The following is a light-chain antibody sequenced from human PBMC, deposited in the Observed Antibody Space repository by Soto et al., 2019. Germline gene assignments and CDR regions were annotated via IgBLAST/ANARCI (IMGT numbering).Light chain of an antibody. J-gene: IGKJ4*01. V-gene: IGKV3-15*01. CDR1: QSINNN. CDR3: QQYNEWHLT. CDR2: GAS. Sequence: EIVMTQSPATLSVSPGERATLSCRASQSINNNLAWYQQKRGQGPRLLIYGASSRATGTPSRFSGSGSGTGFTLTISSLQSEDFAIYYCQQYNEWHLTCGVGTKVEIK.